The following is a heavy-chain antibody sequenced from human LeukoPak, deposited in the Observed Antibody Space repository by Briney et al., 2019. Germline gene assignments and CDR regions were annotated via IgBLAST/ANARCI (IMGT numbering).Heavy chain of an antibody. J-gene: IGHJ4*02. V-gene: IGHV4-34*01. Sequence: SETLSLTCAVYGGSFSGYYWSWIRQPPGRGLEWIGEINHSGSTNYNPSLKSRVTISVDTSKNQFSLKLSSVTAADTAVYYCATEYSSSSSHYWGQGTLVTVSS. CDR2: INHSGST. D-gene: IGHD6-6*01. CDR3: ATEYSSSSSHY. CDR1: GGSFSGYY.